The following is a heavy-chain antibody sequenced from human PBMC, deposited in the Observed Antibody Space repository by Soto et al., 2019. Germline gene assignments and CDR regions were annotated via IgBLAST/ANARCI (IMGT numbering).Heavy chain of an antibody. J-gene: IGHJ4*02. D-gene: IGHD3-22*01. CDR3: AKGGIDSSGYYLATGYYFDY. V-gene: IGHV3-23*01. CDR2: ISGSGGST. Sequence: EVQLLESGGGLVQPGGSLRLSCAASGFTFSSYAMSWVRQAPGKGLEWVSAISGSGGSTYYADSVKGRFTISRDNSKNTLYLQMNSLRAEDTAVYYCAKGGIDSSGYYLATGYYFDYWGQGTLVTVSS. CDR1: GFTFSSYA.